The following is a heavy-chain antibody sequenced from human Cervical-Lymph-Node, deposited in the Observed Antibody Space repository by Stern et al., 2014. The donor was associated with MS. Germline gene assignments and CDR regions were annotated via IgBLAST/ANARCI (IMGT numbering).Heavy chain of an antibody. CDR2: INGGPGTT. J-gene: IGHJ4*02. V-gene: IGHV1-3*01. Sequence: QVQLMQSGAEVKKPGASMTISCKTSGYNFIDHAIHWVRQAPGQRLEWMGWINGGPGTTKYSQKFQGRVYFTRDKAASAAYMDLSSLSPDDTAVYYCARQPDYSDFLDFWGQGTLVTVSS. D-gene: IGHD4-11*01. CDR1: GYNFIDHA. CDR3: ARQPDYSDFLDF.